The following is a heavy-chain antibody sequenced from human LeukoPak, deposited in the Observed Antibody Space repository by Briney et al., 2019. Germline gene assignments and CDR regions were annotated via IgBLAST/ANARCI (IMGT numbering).Heavy chain of an antibody. CDR3: ARDAPKEQLGLLNWFDP. J-gene: IGHJ5*02. D-gene: IGHD6-13*01. Sequence: PGGSLRLSCAASGITFSIYAMSWVRQAPGKGLEWVSVISESGAGTYYADSVKGRFTISRDNSKNTLYLQMNSLRAEDTAVYYCARDAPKEQLGLLNWFDPWGQGTLVTVSS. V-gene: IGHV3-23*01. CDR1: GITFSIYA. CDR2: ISESGAGT.